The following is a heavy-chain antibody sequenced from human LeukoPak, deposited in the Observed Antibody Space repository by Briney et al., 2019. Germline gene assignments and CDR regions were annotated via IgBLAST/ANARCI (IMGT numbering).Heavy chain of an antibody. Sequence: PSGTLSLTCTVSGGSISSYYWSWIRQPPGKGLEWIGYIYYSGSTNYNPSLKSRVTISVDTSKNQFSLKLSSVTAADTAVYYCARDRYCSSTSCYRFYYYMDVWGKGTTVTVSS. CDR2: IYYSGST. V-gene: IGHV4-59*01. CDR1: GGSISSYY. CDR3: ARDRYCSSTSCYRFYYYMDV. D-gene: IGHD2-2*02. J-gene: IGHJ6*03.